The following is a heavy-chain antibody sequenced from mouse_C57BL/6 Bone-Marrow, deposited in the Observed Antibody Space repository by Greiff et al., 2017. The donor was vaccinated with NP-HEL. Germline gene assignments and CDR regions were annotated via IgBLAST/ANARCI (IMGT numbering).Heavy chain of an antibody. D-gene: IGHD2-4*01. Sequence: VQLQESGAELARPGASVKLSCKASGYTFTSYGISWVKQRTGQGLEWIGEIYPRSGNTYYNEKFKGKATLTADKSSSTAYMELRSLTSEDSAVYFCARLGDYDVHFDYWGQGTTLTVSS. V-gene: IGHV1-81*01. CDR1: GYTFTSYG. CDR3: ARLGDYDVHFDY. J-gene: IGHJ2*01. CDR2: IYPRSGNT.